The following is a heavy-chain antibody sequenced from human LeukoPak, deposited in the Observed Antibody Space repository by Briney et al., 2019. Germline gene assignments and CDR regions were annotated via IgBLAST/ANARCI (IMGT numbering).Heavy chain of an antibody. J-gene: IGHJ4*02. D-gene: IGHD1-1*01. CDR2: VYHSGST. Sequence: SSETLSLTCTVSGASINSYYWSWIRQPPGEGLEWIGYVYHSGSTNYNSSLKSRVTISLDTSTTQFSLRLSSVTAADTAVYYCASQLGGTTFHWGQGALVTVSS. V-gene: IGHV4-59*01. CDR3: ASQLGGTTFH. CDR1: GASINSYY.